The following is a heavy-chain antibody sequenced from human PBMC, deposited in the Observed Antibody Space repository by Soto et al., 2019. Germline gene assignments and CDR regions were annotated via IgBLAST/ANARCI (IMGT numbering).Heavy chain of an antibody. CDR2: MNPNSGNT. Sequence: GASVKVSCKASGYTFTSYDINWVRQATGQGLEWMGWMNPNSGNTGYAQKFQGRVTMTRNTSISTAYMELSSLRSEDTAVYYCARTYDILTGYYNPLFDYWGQGTLVTVSS. D-gene: IGHD3-9*01. CDR3: ARTYDILTGYYNPLFDY. V-gene: IGHV1-8*01. J-gene: IGHJ4*02. CDR1: GYTFTSYD.